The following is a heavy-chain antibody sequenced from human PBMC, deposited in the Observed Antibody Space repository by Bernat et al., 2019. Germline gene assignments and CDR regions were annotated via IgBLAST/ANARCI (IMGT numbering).Heavy chain of an antibody. CDR1: GFTFSSYE. Sequence: EVQLVESGGGLVQPGGSLRLSCAASGFTFSSYEMNWVRQAPGKGLEWVSYISSSGSSIHYTDSVKGRFTISRDNAKNSLYLQMNSLRGEDTAIYYCARGDYGSGCCRWFDPWGPGTLVTVSS. J-gene: IGHJ5*02. CDR3: ARGDYGSGCCRWFDP. V-gene: IGHV3-48*03. CDR2: ISSSGSSI. D-gene: IGHD3-10*01.